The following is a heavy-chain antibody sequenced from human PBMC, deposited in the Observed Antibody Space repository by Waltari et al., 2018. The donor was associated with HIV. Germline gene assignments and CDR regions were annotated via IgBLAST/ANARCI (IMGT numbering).Heavy chain of an antibody. CDR1: GHTVSEFS. CDR3: VTGVDPDNRGWFDS. CDR2: FDPEFGEEGEA. V-gene: IGHV1-24*01. Sequence: QLIQSGAEVKKPGASAKVSCRVSGHTVSEFSIHWVRQAPGKGLQWMGGFDPEFGEEGEAIYAHDFQGRVFMTEDTSSNTAFMEIRSLRPDDTAEYYCVTGVDPDNRGWFDSWGQGTLIIV. J-gene: IGHJ5*01. D-gene: IGHD5-12*01.